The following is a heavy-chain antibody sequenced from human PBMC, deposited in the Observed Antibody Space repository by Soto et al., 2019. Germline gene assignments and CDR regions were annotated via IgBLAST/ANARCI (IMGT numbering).Heavy chain of an antibody. CDR2: IAYDASKK. V-gene: IGHV3-30*03. J-gene: IGHJ1*01. Sequence: QVQLVESGGGVVQPGRSLRLSCAASGFSFSYYAMHWVRQAPGKGLEWVAVIAYDASKKYYADSVKGRLTISRYNSKNTLYLQMNSLRDEDTAVYYCASPYCSGGSCYLTEYFQHWGQGTLVTVSS. CDR1: GFSFSYYA. D-gene: IGHD2-15*01. CDR3: ASPYCSGGSCYLTEYFQH.